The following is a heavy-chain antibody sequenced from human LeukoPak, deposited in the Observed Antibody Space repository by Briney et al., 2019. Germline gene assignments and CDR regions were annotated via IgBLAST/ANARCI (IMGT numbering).Heavy chain of an antibody. J-gene: IGHJ1*01. Sequence: GGSLRLSCAASGFTFSIYWMHWVRHAPGKGLGWVSRINSDGSSTSYADSVKGRFTISRDNAKNTLYLQMNSLRAEDTAVYYCARDRDCSGGSCYGPEYFQHWGQGTLVTVSS. V-gene: IGHV3-74*01. CDR2: INSDGSST. CDR1: GFTFSIYW. CDR3: ARDRDCSGGSCYGPEYFQH. D-gene: IGHD2-15*01.